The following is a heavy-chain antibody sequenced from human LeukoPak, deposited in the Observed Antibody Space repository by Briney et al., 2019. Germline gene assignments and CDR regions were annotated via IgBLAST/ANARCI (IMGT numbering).Heavy chain of an antibody. Sequence: GGSLRLSCAASGFTFSSFDMHWVRQPTGQGLEWVSTIGTASDTYYPGSVEGRFTLSRDNAKNSLYLQMNSLTAGDTAVYYCARGPPRGKYYYLDVWGKGTTVTVSS. CDR3: ARGPPRGKYYYLDV. J-gene: IGHJ6*03. V-gene: IGHV3-13*01. CDR1: GFTFSSFD. D-gene: IGHD1-1*01. CDR2: IGTASDT.